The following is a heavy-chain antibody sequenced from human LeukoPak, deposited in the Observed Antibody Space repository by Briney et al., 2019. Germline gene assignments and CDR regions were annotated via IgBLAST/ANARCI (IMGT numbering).Heavy chain of an antibody. J-gene: IGHJ4*02. CDR1: GGSISSYY. D-gene: IGHD5-12*01. CDR3: ARLPRWSGYDDY. CDR2: IYTSGST. Sequence: SETLSLTCTVSGGSISSYYWSWIRQPPGKGLEWIGYIYTSGSTNYNPSLKSRVTISVDTSKNQFSLKLSSVTAADAAVYYCARLPRWSGYDDYWGQGTLVTVSS. V-gene: IGHV4-4*09.